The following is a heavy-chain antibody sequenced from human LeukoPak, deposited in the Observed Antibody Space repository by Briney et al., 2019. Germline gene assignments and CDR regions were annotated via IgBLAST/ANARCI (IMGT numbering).Heavy chain of an antibody. CDR1: GFTFSSYA. J-gene: IGHJ4*02. D-gene: IGHD3-10*01. Sequence: PGGSLRLSCAASGFTFSSYAMSWLRQAPGKGLEWVSLINDSGGNTYYADSVKGRFTISRDNSKNTLFLQMSSLRAEDTAVYYCAKTSAGIRGGYFDYWGQGTLVTVSS. CDR2: INDSGGNT. CDR3: AKTSAGIRGGYFDY. V-gene: IGHV3-23*01.